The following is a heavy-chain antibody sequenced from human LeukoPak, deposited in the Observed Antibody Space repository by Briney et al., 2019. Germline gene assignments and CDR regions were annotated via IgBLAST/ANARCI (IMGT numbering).Heavy chain of an antibody. V-gene: IGHV1-46*03. CDR2: INPLDGST. J-gene: IGHJ4*02. CDR3: ASGYNRDY. Sequence: ASVKVSCKASGYTFTSYYMHWVRQAPGQGVEWMGIINPLDGSTAYERKFQGRVTMTTHTSTSTVYMYLSSLRSEDTAVYFCASGYNRDYWGQGTLVTVSS. CDR1: GYTFTSYY. D-gene: IGHD5-24*01.